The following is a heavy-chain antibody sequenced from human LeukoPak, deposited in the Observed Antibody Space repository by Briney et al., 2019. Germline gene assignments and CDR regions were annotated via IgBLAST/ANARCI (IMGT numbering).Heavy chain of an antibody. CDR3: ARDRRICSSTSCPTYYYCYMDV. D-gene: IGHD2-2*01. J-gene: IGHJ6*03. Sequence: SQTLSLTCTVSGGSISSGSYYWSWIRQPAGKGLEWIGRIYTSGSTNYNPSLKSRVTISVDTSKNQFSLKLSSVTAADTAVYYCARDRRICSSTSCPTYYYCYMDVWGKGATVTVSS. CDR2: IYTSGST. CDR1: GGSISSGSYY. V-gene: IGHV4-61*02.